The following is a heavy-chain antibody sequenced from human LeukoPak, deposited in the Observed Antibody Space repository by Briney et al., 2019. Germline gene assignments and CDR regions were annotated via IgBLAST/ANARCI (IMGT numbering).Heavy chain of an antibody. J-gene: IGHJ4*02. V-gene: IGHV3-7*01. CDR1: GFSFNEYS. CDR2: IKEDGSDK. CDR3: ARDSRPRGGSCFDN. Sequence: GGSLRLSCSASGFSFNEYSMSWVRQAPGKGPEWVANIKEDGSDKYYIDSVKGRFTISRDDGTNSVFLEMNSLRPEDTGLYYCARDSRPRGGSCFDNWGQGTLVTVSS. D-gene: IGHD2-15*01.